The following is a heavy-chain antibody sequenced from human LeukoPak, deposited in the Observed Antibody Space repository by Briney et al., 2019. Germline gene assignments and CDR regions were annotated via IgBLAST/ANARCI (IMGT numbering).Heavy chain of an antibody. Sequence: SETLSLTCTVSGGSISTANYYWGWVRQPPGKGLEWIGNIFYSGSTYYSPPLKSRLTISVDTPKNQFSLKLSSVTAADTAVYYCATYSSGWYPYYFDYWGQGTLVTVSS. D-gene: IGHD6-19*01. J-gene: IGHJ4*02. V-gene: IGHV4-39*07. CDR3: ATYSSGWYPYYFDY. CDR1: GGSISTANYY. CDR2: IFYSGST.